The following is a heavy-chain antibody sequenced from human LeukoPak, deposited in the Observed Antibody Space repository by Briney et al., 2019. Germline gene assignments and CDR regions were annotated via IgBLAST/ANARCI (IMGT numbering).Heavy chain of an antibody. J-gene: IGHJ4*02. CDR2: TYYRSKWYS. CDR1: GDSISNNNAA. CDR3: AGAVSGWIAY. V-gene: IGHV6-1*01. Sequence: SQTLSLTCAISGDSISNNNAAWNWLRQSRSRGLEGLGSTYYRSKWYSEYAISVKGRITIKPDTSKNQFSLQVNSVTPDDAAVYYCAGAVSGWIAYWGQGTLVTVSS. D-gene: IGHD6-19*01.